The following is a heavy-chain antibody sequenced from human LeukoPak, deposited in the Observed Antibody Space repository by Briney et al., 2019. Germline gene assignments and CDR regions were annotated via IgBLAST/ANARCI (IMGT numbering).Heavy chain of an antibody. J-gene: IGHJ6*03. D-gene: IGHD6-13*01. CDR2: ISAYNGNT. CDR3: ARVTYSSSWYANYYYYYYMDV. V-gene: IGHV1-18*01. Sequence: ASVKVSCKASGYTFTSYGISWVRQAPGQGLEWMGWISAYNGNTNYAQKLQGRVTITRNTSISTAYMGLSSLRSEDTAVYYCARVTYSSSWYANYYYYYYMDVWGKGTTVTVSS. CDR1: GYTFTSYG.